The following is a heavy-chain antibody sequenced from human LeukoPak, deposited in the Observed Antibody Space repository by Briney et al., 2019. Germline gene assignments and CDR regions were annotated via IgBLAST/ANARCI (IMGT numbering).Heavy chain of an antibody. CDR3: MRDSLKSDYGMYYYADV. Sequence: SETLSLTCTVSGGSVSSDYWTWVRQAPGKGLEYIGYVSFSSYSGSSPSLRSRVTLSVDTSKNQVSLRLSSVTAADTAIYYCMRDSLKSDYGMYYYADVWGAGTTVTVSS. CDR1: GGSVSSDY. D-gene: IGHD4-17*01. J-gene: IGHJ6*03. CDR2: VSFSSYS. V-gene: IGHV4-59*02.